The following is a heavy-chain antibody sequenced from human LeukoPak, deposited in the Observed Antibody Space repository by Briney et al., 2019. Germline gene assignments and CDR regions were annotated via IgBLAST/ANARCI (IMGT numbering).Heavy chain of an antibody. V-gene: IGHV3-33*06. D-gene: IGHD3-10*01. J-gene: IGHJ5*02. CDR2: IWYDGSNK. CDR1: GFTFTSYG. CDR3: AKDYYGSGSYYGGDWWFDP. Sequence: PGRSLRLSCAASGFTFTSYGLHWVRQAPGKGLEWVAVIWYDGSNKYYADSVKGRFTISGDNSKNTLYLQMNSLRAEDTAVYYCAKDYYGSGSYYGGDWWFDPWGQGTLVTVSS.